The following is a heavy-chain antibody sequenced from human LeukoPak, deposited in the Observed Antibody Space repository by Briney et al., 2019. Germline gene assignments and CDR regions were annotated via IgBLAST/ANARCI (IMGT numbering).Heavy chain of an antibody. D-gene: IGHD3-22*01. V-gene: IGHV4-34*01. J-gene: IGHJ4*02. CDR3: ARGSDDSSGYYFSF. CDR1: GGSFSGYY. CDR2: INHSGST. Sequence: PSETLSLTYAVYGGSFSGYYWSWIRQPPGKGLEWIGEINHSGSTNYNPSLKSRVTISVDTSKNQFSLKLSSVTAADTAVYYCARGSDDSSGYYFSFWGQGTLVTVSS.